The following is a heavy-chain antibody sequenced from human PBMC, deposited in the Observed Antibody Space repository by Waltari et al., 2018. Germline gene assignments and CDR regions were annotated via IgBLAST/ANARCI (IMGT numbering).Heavy chain of an antibody. CDR1: GGSISSGSYY. J-gene: IGHJ4*02. Sequence: QVQLQESGPGLVKPSQTLSLTCTVSGGSISSGSYYWSWIRPPAGKGLEWIGRIYTSGSTNTNPSLKSRVTISVDTSKNQFSLKLSSVTAADTAVYYCAREDYYGSGSYCFDYWGQGTLVTVSS. CDR3: AREDYYGSGSYCFDY. V-gene: IGHV4-61*02. CDR2: IYTSGST. D-gene: IGHD3-10*01.